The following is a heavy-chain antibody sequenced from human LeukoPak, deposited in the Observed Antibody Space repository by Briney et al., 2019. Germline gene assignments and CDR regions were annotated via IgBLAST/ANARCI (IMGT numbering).Heavy chain of an antibody. CDR1: GFTFDDYA. J-gene: IGHJ4*02. Sequence: PGGSLRLSCAASGFTFDDYAMHWVRQAPGKGLEWVSGISWNSGSIGYADSVKGRFTISRDNAKNSLYLQMDSLRAEDTAVYYCASGAPTPSITYFDYWGQGTLVTVSS. CDR2: ISWNSGSI. D-gene: IGHD3-3*01. V-gene: IGHV3-9*01. CDR3: ASGAPTPSITYFDY.